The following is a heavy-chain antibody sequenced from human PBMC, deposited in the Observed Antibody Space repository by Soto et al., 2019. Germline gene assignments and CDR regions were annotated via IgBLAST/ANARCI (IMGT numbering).Heavy chain of an antibody. V-gene: IGHV1-18*04. D-gene: IGHD3-10*01. CDR3: ARDPLGTMVRGVIIPFDY. J-gene: IGHJ4*02. CDR1: GYTFTSYG. CDR2: ISAYNGNT. Sequence: ASVKVSCKASGYTFTSYGISWVRQAPGQGLEWVGWISAYNGNTNYAQKLQGRVTMTTDTSTSTAYMELRSLRSDDTAVYYCARDPLGTMVRGVIIPFDYWGQGTLVTVSS.